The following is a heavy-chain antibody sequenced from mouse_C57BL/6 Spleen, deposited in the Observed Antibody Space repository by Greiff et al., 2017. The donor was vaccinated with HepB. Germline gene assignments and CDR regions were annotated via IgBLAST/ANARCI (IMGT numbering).Heavy chain of an antibody. Sequence: VQLQQPGAELVMPGASVKLSCKASGYTFTSYWMHWVKQRPGQGLEWIGEIDPSDSYTNYNQKFKGKSTLTVDKSSSTAYMQLSSLTSEDSAVYYCARVNYYGSKYYFDYWGQGTTLTVSS. CDR2: IDPSDSYT. J-gene: IGHJ2*01. CDR3: ARVNYYGSKYYFDY. D-gene: IGHD1-1*01. V-gene: IGHV1-69*01. CDR1: GYTFTSYW.